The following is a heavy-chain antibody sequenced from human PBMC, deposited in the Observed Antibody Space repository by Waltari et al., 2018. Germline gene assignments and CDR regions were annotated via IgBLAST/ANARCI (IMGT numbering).Heavy chain of an antibody. CDR2: INHSGST. Sequence: QVQLQQWGAGLLKPSETLSLTCAVYGGSFSGYYWSWIRQPPGKGLEWIGEINHSGSTNYHPSLKSRVTISVDTSKNQFSLKLSSVTAADTAVYYCARGLGEQWLVPGYWGQGTLVTVSS. CDR3: ARGLGEQWLVPGY. J-gene: IGHJ4*02. V-gene: IGHV4-34*01. D-gene: IGHD6-19*01. CDR1: GGSFSGYY.